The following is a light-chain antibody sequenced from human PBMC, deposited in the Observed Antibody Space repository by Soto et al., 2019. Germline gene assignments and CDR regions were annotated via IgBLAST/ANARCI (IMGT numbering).Light chain of an antibody. CDR1: QSVSSSD. CDR3: RQYSDSSWT. CDR2: CAS. J-gene: IGKJ1*01. Sequence: ETVLTQSPGTLSLSPGERATLSCRASQSVSSSDLAWYQQKRGQAPRLLIYCASSSATCIPDRFSGSGYVKDLNLTISSMEPEDFEVYSCRQYSDSSWTFGHGTKVELK. V-gene: IGKV3-20*01.